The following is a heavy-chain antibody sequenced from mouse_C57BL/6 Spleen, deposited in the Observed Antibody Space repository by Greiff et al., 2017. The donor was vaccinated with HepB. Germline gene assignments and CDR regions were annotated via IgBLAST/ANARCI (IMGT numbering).Heavy chain of an antibody. CDR2: IDPSDSYT. CDR1: GYTFTSYW. J-gene: IGHJ4*01. V-gene: IGHV1-69*01. D-gene: IGHD4-1*01. Sequence: VQLQQSGAELVMPGASVKLSCKASGYTFTSYWMHWVKQRPGQGLEWIGEIDPSDSYTNYNQKFKGKSTWTVDKSSSTAYMQLSSLTSEDSAVYYCARSLGRGYYYAMDYWGQGTSVTVSS. CDR3: ARSLGRGYYYAMDY.